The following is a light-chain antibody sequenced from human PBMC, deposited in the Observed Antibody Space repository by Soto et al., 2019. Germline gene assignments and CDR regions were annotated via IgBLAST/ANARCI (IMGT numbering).Light chain of an antibody. Sequence: VLTQSPGTLSLSRGERATLSCRASERVCSAYLAWYQQKPGQAPRLLIYATSSRATGIPDRFSGSGSGTDFTLTITKLGPEDFATYYCQHNYSYSDAFGQGTRLEIK. J-gene: IGKJ5*01. CDR1: ERVCSAY. CDR2: ATS. CDR3: QHNYSYSDA. V-gene: IGKV3-20*01.